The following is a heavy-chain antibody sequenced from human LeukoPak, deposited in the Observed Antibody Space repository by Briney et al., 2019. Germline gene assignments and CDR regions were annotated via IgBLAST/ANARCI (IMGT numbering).Heavy chain of an antibody. Sequence: GGSLRLSCVGSGFTFRSHAMSWVRQAPEKGLEFVSGIYENGGTTYYADSVKGRFSISRDNSKNTLYLQMNSLRAEDTAVYYCASPSDYGMDVWGQGTTVTVSS. CDR2: IYENGGTT. J-gene: IGHJ6*02. V-gene: IGHV3-23*01. CDR1: GFTFRSHA. CDR3: ASPSDYGMDV.